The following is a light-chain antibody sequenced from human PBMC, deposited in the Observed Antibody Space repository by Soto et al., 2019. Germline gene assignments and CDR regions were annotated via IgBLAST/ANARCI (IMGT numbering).Light chain of an antibody. CDR2: DAY. V-gene: IGKV1-33*01. CDR3: QQYSHLIT. CDR1: QDISNY. J-gene: IGKJ5*01. Sequence: DIRMTQSPSSRSASVGDRVTIPCQASQDISNYLNWYQQKLGKAPKLLIYDAYNLETGVPSRFSGSGSGTDFTFTISSLQPEDIATYYCQQYSHLITFGQGTRLEIK.